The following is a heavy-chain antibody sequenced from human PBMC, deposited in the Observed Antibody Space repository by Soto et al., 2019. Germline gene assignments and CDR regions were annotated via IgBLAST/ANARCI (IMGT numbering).Heavy chain of an antibody. J-gene: IGHJ6*03. D-gene: IGHD2-15*01. CDR1: GFTFSNAW. CDR2: IKSKTDGGTT. V-gene: IGHV3-15*01. CDR3: TANIPGLFYYYYMDV. Sequence: GGSLRLSCAASGFTFSNAWMSWVRQAPGKGLEWVGRIKSKTDGGTTDYAAPVKGRFTISRDDSKNTLYLQMNSLKTEDTAVYYCTANIPGLFYYYYMDVWGKGTTVTVSS.